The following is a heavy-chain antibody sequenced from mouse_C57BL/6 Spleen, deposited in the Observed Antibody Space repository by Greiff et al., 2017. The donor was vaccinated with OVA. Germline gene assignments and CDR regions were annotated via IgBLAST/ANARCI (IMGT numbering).Heavy chain of an antibody. J-gene: IGHJ3*01. D-gene: IGHD3-2*02. CDR2: IDPNSGGT. V-gene: IGHV1-72*01. CDR1: GYTFTSYW. Sequence: QVQLKQPGAELVKPGASVKLSCKASGYTFTSYWMHWVKQRPGRGLEWIGRIDPNSGGTKYNEKFKSKATLTVDKPSSTAYMQLSSLTSEDSAVYYCATAQATAWFAYWGQGTLVTVSA. CDR3: ATAQATAWFAY.